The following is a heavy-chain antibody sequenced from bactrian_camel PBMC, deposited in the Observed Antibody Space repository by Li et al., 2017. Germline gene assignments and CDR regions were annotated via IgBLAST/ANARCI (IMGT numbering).Heavy chain of an antibody. CDR2: VCTRAART. CDR3: AASGRGLRAVGSLSEAHFGH. D-gene: IGHD5*01. V-gene: IGHV3S1*01. Sequence: HVQLVESGGGSVQAGGSLRLSCEFSGYTLGSNCMGWFRQAPGKEREEREGVAVVCTRAARTLYGDSVKGRFTISQDSAANTIYLEMSSLKPEDTAMYYCAASGRGLRAVGSLSEAHFGHWGQGTQVTVS. CDR1: GYTLGSNC. J-gene: IGHJ6*01.